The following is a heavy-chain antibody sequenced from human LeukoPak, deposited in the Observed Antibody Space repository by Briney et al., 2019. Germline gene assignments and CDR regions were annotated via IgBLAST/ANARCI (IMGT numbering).Heavy chain of an antibody. V-gene: IGHV5-51*01. Sequence: HGESLQISCEASGYSFISYWIGWVRPMPGKGLEWVAIIHPGNSETRYSPSFQGQLSISADKSISTAFLQWSSLKASDTAMYYCAIHNNYAFEDLGQGTLVGVSS. J-gene: IGHJ4*02. CDR1: GYSFISYW. CDR2: IHPGNSET. CDR3: AIHNNYAFED. D-gene: IGHD5-18*01.